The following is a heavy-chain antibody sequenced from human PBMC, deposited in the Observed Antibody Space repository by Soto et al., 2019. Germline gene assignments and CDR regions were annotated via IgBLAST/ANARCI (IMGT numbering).Heavy chain of an antibody. CDR3: ASLYDDTSANCDY. Sequence: QVQLVQSGAEVKRPGSSVKVSCKASGDSFSRSTFSWVRQAPGQGLEWMGRFIPMLGIANYAQTFQGRVTITADKSTSTAYMDLSSLRSEDTAVYYCASLYDDTSANCDYWGQGTLVTVSS. J-gene: IGHJ4*02. D-gene: IGHD3-22*01. CDR1: GDSFSRST. CDR2: FIPMLGIA. V-gene: IGHV1-69*02.